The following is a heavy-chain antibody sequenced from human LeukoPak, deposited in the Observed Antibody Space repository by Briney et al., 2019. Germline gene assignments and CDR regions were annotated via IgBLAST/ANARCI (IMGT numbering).Heavy chain of an antibody. CDR2: LTGDGNT. Sequence: GESLRLSCAASGFTFTSYAMSWVRQAPGKGLEWVSVLTGDGNTYYADSVKGRFTNSRDDSKNTLYLQMNSLRAEDTAVYYCAKGYSNYSPFDYWGQGTLVTVSS. CDR1: GFTFTSYA. CDR3: AKGYSNYSPFDY. D-gene: IGHD4-11*01. J-gene: IGHJ4*02. V-gene: IGHV3-23*01.